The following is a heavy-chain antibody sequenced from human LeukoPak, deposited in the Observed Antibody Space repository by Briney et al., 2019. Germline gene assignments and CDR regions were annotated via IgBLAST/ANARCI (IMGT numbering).Heavy chain of an antibody. CDR2: TTHDGSRI. Sequence: GGSLRLSCAASGFIFDDYGMNWVRQAPGKGLEWIAYTTHDGSRIYYADSVKGRFTISRDDAKNSLYLQMNSLRTDDTAVYYCATSVSGWYSRCHWGQGTLVTVSS. D-gene: IGHD6-19*01. CDR3: ATSVSGWYSRCH. CDR1: GFIFDDYG. J-gene: IGHJ4*02. V-gene: IGHV3-48*03.